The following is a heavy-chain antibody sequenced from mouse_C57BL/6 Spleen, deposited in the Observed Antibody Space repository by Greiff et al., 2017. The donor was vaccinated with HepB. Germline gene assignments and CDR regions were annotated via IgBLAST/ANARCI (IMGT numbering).Heavy chain of an antibody. D-gene: IGHD3-2*02. CDR2: INPYNGGT. CDR1: GYTFTDYY. CDR3: AATAQAAWFAY. J-gene: IGHJ3*01. V-gene: IGHV1-19*01. Sequence: VQLQQSGPVLVKPGASVKMSCKASGYTFTDYYMNWVKQSHGKSLEWIGVINPYNGGTSYNQKFKGKATLTVDKSSSTAYMELNSLTSEDSAVYYCAATAQAAWFAYWGQGTLVTVSA.